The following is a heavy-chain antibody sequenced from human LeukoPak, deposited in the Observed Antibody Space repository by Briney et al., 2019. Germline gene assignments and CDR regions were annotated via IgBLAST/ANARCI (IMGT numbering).Heavy chain of an antibody. CDR1: GFTLSSYS. CDR3: ARASYCTGGSCYSGAFDI. J-gene: IGHJ3*02. Sequence: GGSLRLSCAASGFTLSSYSMNWVRQAPGKGLEWVSSISGTSSYIDYADSVKGRFTISRDNAKISLYLQMNSLRAEDTAVYYCARASYCTGGSCYSGAFDIWGQGTMVTVSS. D-gene: IGHD2-15*01. V-gene: IGHV3-21*01. CDR2: ISGTSSYI.